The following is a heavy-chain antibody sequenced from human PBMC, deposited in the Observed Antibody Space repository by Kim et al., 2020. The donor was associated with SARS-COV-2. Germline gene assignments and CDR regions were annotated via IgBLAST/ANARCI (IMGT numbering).Heavy chain of an antibody. V-gene: IGHV4-4*07. CDR3: ARGYSSGKFDN. CDR2: IYTSGST. Sequence: SETLSHTCTVSGGSIINYYWNWIRQPAGKGLEWIGHIYTSGSTDYNPSLKSRVTMSVDTSRNQFSLKVRSVTAADTAVYYCARGYSSGKFDNWGQGTLVTVSS. D-gene: IGHD6-19*01. J-gene: IGHJ4*02. CDR1: GGSIINYY.